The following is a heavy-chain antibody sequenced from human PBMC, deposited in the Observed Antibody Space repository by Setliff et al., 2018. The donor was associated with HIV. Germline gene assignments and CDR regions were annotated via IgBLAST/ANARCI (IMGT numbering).Heavy chain of an antibody. CDR3: ARDRGDRGLVRNYFDY. D-gene: IGHD6-19*01. CDR1: GYIFTGYY. CDR2: INPNSGGT. Sequence: ASVKVSCKASGYIFTGYYMHWVRPAPGQGLEWMGRINPNSGGTNYAQKFQGWVTMTRDTSISTAYMELSSLRSEDTAVYYCARDRGDRGLVRNYFDYWGQGTLVTVSS. J-gene: IGHJ4*02. V-gene: IGHV1-2*04.